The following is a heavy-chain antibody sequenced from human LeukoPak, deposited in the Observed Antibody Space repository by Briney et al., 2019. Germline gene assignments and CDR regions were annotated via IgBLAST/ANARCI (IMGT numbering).Heavy chain of an antibody. V-gene: IGHV3-23*01. CDR3: AKTARVVAATPPDY. CDR1: GFTFSTYA. J-gene: IGHJ4*02. CDR2: VSDSGGRP. D-gene: IGHD2-15*01. Sequence: GGSLRLSCAASGFTFSTYAMSWVRQAPGKGLEWVSGVSDSGGRPIYADSVKGRFTISRDNSKNTLYLQMNSLRAEDTAVYYCAKTARVVAATPPDYWGQGTLVTVSS.